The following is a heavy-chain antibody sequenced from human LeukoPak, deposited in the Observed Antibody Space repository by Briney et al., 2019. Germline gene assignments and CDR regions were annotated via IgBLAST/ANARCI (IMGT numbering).Heavy chain of an antibody. V-gene: IGHV4-61*02. CDR2: IYTSGST. CDR1: GGSISGGSYY. CDR3: AREVAAAGAYYFDY. J-gene: IGHJ4*02. D-gene: IGHD6-13*01. Sequence: SETLSLTCTVSGGSISGGSYYWSWIRQPAGKGLEWIGRIYTSGSTNYNPSLTSRVTMSLDTSKNQFSLRLSSVTAADTAVYYCAREVAAAGAYYFDYWGQGTLVTVSS.